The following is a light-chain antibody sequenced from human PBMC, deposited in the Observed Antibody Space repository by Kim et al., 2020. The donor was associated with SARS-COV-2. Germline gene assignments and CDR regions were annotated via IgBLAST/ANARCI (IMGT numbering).Light chain of an antibody. CDR1: QSVSSSY. J-gene: IGKJ1*01. CDR2: DAS. Sequence: PGERATLSCRASQSVSSSYLAWYQQKPGQAPRLLIYDASSRTTGIPDRFSGSGSGTDFTLTISRLEPEDFAVYYCQQYGSSPQTFGQGTKVDIK. V-gene: IGKV3-20*01. CDR3: QQYGSSPQT.